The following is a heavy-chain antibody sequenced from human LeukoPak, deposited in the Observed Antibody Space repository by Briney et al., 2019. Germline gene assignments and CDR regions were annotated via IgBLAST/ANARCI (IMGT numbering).Heavy chain of an antibody. CDR2: INPNSGGT. CDR1: GYTFTGYY. D-gene: IGHD3-22*01. J-gene: IGHJ5*02. CDR3: ARASLMIVVVITGNWFDP. V-gene: IGHV1-2*02. Sequence: ASVKVSCKASGYTFTGYYMHWVRQAPGQGLEWMGWINPNSGGTNYARKFQGRVTMTRDTPISTAYMELSRLRSDDTAVYYCARASLMIVVVITGNWFDPWGQGTLVTVSS.